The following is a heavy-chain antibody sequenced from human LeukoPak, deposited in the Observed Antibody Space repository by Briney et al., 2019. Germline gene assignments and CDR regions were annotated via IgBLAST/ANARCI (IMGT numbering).Heavy chain of an antibody. J-gene: IGHJ4*02. CDR3: SRGLDSRKLGY. CDR2: LHPSGNL. D-gene: IGHD3-22*01. CDR1: GASFSSGDQY. V-gene: IGHV4-31*03. Sequence: PSQTLSLTCTVSGASFSSGDQYWNWIRQSPGKGPEWIGSLHPSGNLYNNPSLESRVTMSVDTSKNQFSLNLNSVTAADTAVYFCSRGLDSRKLGYWGQGTLVIVSS.